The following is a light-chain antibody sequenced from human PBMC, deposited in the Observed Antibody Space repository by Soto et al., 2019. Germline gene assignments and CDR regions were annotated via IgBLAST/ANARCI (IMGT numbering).Light chain of an antibody. Sequence: QAVLTQPPSASGTPGQRVTISCSGSSSNIGSNYVYWYQQLPGTVPQLLIYRNSERPSGVPDRFSDSKSGTSASLAIGGLRSEDEADYYCAAWDDSLSGVVFGGGTQLTVL. CDR3: AAWDDSLSGVV. CDR2: RNS. CDR1: SSNIGSNY. V-gene: IGLV1-47*01. J-gene: IGLJ2*01.